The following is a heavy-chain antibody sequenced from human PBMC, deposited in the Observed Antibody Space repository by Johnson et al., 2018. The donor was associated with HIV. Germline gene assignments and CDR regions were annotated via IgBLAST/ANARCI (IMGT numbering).Heavy chain of an antibody. D-gene: IGHD2-8*01. CDR1: GFTFSS. Sequence: QMLLVESGGGVVRPGGSLRLSCAASGFTFSSMHWDRQAPGKGLEWVAFIRYDGSNKYYADSVKGRFTISRDNSKNTLYLQMNSLRAEDTAVYYCAKGLVYADPDDAFDIWGQGTMVTVSS. J-gene: IGHJ3*02. CDR3: AKGLVYADPDDAFDI. CDR2: IRYDGSNK. V-gene: IGHV3-30*02.